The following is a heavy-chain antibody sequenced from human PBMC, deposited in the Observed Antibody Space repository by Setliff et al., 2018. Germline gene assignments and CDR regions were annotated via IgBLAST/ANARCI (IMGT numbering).Heavy chain of an antibody. CDR2: VYHTGLT. J-gene: IGHJ4*02. CDR3: ARTGTHRYFDF. CDR1: GASISGSSFY. Sequence: SSETLSLTCTVSGASISGSSFYWAWIRQPPGKGLEWIGSVYHTGLTFYKPSLKSRVTISVDTSNDQFSLKLKSVTAADTSVFFCARTGTHRYFDFWGQGTPVTVSS. D-gene: IGHD1-1*01. V-gene: IGHV4-39*01.